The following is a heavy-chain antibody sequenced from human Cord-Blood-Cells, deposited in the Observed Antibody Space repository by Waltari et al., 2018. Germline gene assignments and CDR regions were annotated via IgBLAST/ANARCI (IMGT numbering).Heavy chain of an antibody. Sequence: QVQLVQSGAEVKQPGAPVKVSCKVSGNTLTELSIHWVLQAPGKGLEWMGGFDPEDGETIYAQKFQGRVTMTEDTSTDTAYMELSSLRSEDTAVYYCATDPAGNWNAFDIWGQGTMVTVSS. CDR2: FDPEDGET. CDR3: ATDPAGNWNAFDI. V-gene: IGHV1-24*01. J-gene: IGHJ3*02. CDR1: GNTLTELS. D-gene: IGHD1-1*01.